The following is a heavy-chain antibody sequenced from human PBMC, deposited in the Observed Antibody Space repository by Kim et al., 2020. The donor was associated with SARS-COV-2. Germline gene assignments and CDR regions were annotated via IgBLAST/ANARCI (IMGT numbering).Heavy chain of an antibody. V-gene: IGHV3-43D*03. CDR1: GFTFDDYA. J-gene: IGHJ4*02. Sequence: GGSLRLSCAASGFTFDDYAMHWVRQAPGKGLEWVSLISWDGGSTYYADSVKGRFTISRDNSKNSLYLQMNSLRAEDTALYYCAKDISVKYGSGREYYFDYWGQGTLVTVSS. D-gene: IGHD3-10*01. CDR2: ISWDGGST. CDR3: AKDISVKYGSGREYYFDY.